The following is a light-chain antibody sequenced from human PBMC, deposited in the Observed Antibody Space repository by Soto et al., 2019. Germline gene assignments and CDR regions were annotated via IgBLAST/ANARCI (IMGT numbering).Light chain of an antibody. CDR3: SSYTSSSTPFYV. CDR2: DVS. CDR1: SSDVGGYNY. J-gene: IGLJ1*01. V-gene: IGLV2-14*01. Sequence: QLVLTQPASVSGSPGQSITISCTGTSSDVGGYNYVSWYQQHPGKAPKLMIYDVSNRASGVSNRFSGSKSGNTASLTISGLQAEDEADYYCSSYTSSSTPFYVFGTGTKLTVL.